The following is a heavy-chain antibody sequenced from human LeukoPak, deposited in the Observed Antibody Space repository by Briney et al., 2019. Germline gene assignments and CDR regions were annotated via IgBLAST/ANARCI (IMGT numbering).Heavy chain of an antibody. CDR2: ISSSGSTI. CDR3: AKDRRYYDILTGYPSTPDY. CDR1: GFTFSSYA. V-gene: IGHV3-23*01. Sequence: GGSLGLSCAASGFTFSSYAMSWVRQAPGKGLEWVSYISSSGSTIYYADSVKGRFTISRDNSKNTLYLQMNSLRAEDTAVYYCAKDRRYYDILTGYPSTPDYWGQGTLVTVSS. J-gene: IGHJ4*02. D-gene: IGHD3-9*01.